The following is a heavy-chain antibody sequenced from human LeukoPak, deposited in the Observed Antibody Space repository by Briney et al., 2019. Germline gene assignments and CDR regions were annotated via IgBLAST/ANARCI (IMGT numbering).Heavy chain of an antibody. J-gene: IGHJ4*02. CDR2: INQDGSVK. Sequence: GGSLRLSCAVSGFTFSSYWMSWFRQAPGKGLEWVANINQDGSVKYYVDSGKGRFTISRDNAQNSLYVQLNSLRAEDTAVYYCASLYDSTGYSRGPDYWGQGTLVTVSS. D-gene: IGHD3-22*01. CDR1: GFTFSSYW. V-gene: IGHV3-7*01. CDR3: ASLYDSTGYSRGPDY.